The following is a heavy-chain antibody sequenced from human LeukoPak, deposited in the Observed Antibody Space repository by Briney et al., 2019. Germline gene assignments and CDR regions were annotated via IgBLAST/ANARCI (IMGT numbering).Heavy chain of an antibody. J-gene: IGHJ4*02. CDR1: GYTFTNYW. CDR2: TYPADSDT. Sequence: GESLKISCQVSGYTFTNYWIGWVRQMPGKGLEPMGTTYPADSDTTYSPSFQGQVTISADKSISTVYLQWSSLRASDTAMYYCARQSRDGSKTRGYFFDYWGQGTLVTVSS. CDR3: ARQSRDGSKTRGYFFDY. V-gene: IGHV5-51*01. D-gene: IGHD3-10*01.